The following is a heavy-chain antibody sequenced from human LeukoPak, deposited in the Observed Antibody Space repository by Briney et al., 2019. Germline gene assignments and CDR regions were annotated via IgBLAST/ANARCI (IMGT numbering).Heavy chain of an antibody. V-gene: IGHV1-2*02. J-gene: IGHJ4*02. Sequence: ASVKVSCKASGYTFTGYYMHWVRQAPGQGLEWMGWINPNSGGTNYAQTFQGRVTMTRDTSISTAYMELSRLRSDDTAVYYCARVIWNGSGKFDYWGQGTLVTVSS. CDR1: GYTFTGYY. D-gene: IGHD1-1*01. CDR2: INPNSGGT. CDR3: ARVIWNGSGKFDY.